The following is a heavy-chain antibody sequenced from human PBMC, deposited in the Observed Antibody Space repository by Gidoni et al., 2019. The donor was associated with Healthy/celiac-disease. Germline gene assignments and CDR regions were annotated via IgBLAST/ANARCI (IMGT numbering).Heavy chain of an antibody. Sequence: EVQLVESGGGLVKPGGSLRLSCAASGFTFSSYSMNWVRQAPGKGLEWVSSISSSSSYIYYADSVKGRFTISRDNAKNSLYLQMNSLRAEDTAVNYCARDNVRGWYEFDYWGQGTLVTVSS. J-gene: IGHJ4*02. V-gene: IGHV3-21*01. D-gene: IGHD6-19*01. CDR3: ARDNVRGWYEFDY. CDR1: GFTFSSYS. CDR2: ISSSSSYI.